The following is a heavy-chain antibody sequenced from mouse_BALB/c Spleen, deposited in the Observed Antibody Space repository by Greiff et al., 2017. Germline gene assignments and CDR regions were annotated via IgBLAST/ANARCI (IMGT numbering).Heavy chain of an antibody. Sequence: EVKLMESGGGLVQPGGSLRLSCAPSGFTFTDYYMSWVRQPPGKALEWLGFIRNKANGYTTEYSASVKGRFTISRDNSQSILYLQMNTLRAEDSATYYCARDDDYDVIFAYWGQGTLVTVSA. D-gene: IGHD2-4*01. CDR2: IRNKANGYTT. J-gene: IGHJ3*01. CDR1: GFTFTDYY. V-gene: IGHV7-3*02. CDR3: ARDDDYDVIFAY.